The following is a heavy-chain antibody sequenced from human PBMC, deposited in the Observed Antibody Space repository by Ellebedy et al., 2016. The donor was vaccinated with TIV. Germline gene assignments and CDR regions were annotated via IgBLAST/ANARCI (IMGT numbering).Heavy chain of an antibody. Sequence: GESLKISCAASGFTVSSNYMSWVRQAPGKGLEWVSVIYSGGSTYYADSVKGRFTISRDNSKNTLYLQMNSLRAEDTAVYYCARRAVECSSTSCYSVYYYDGMDVWGQGTTVTVSS. CDR2: IYSGGST. V-gene: IGHV3-53*01. J-gene: IGHJ6*02. CDR3: ARRAVECSSTSCYSVYYYDGMDV. D-gene: IGHD2-2*01. CDR1: GFTVSSNY.